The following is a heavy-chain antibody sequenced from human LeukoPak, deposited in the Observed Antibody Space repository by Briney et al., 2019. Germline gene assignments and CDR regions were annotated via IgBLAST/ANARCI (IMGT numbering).Heavy chain of an antibody. D-gene: IGHD3-22*01. J-gene: IGHJ4*02. Sequence: ASETLSLTCTVSGGSVSSGSYYWSWIRQPPGKGLEWIGYIYYSGSTYYNPSLKSRVTISVDTSKNQFSLKLSSVTAADTAVYYCAREGSSGYPDEFDYWGQGTLVTVSS. V-gene: IGHV4-61*01. CDR1: GGSVSSGSYY. CDR3: AREGSSGYPDEFDY. CDR2: IYYSGST.